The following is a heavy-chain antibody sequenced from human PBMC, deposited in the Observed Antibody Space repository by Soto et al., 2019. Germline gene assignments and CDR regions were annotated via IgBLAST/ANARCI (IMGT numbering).Heavy chain of an antibody. D-gene: IGHD3-9*01. J-gene: IGHJ4*02. CDR2: MNEDGSAK. CDR3: AGAGYMAY. Sequence: TGGSLRLSCAASGFTFSRYWMNWVRQAPGEGLEWVANMNEDGSAKNYVDSAKGRFIISRDNDKNSLYLQLNSLRAEDTAVYYCAGAGYMAYWGQGALVTVSS. CDR1: GFTFSRYW. V-gene: IGHV3-7*01.